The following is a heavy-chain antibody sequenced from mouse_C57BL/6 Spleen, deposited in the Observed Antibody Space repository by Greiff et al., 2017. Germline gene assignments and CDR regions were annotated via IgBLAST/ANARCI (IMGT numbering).Heavy chain of an antibody. Sequence: EVQLQESGPGMVKPSQSLSLTCTVTGYSITSGYDWHWIRHFPGNKLEWMGYISYSGSTNYNPSLKSRISLTHDTSKKQFFLKLNSVTTEDTATYYCARGEDAMYYWGQGTSVTVSS. CDR1: GYSITSGYD. V-gene: IGHV3-1*01. J-gene: IGHJ4*01. CDR3: ARGEDAMYY. CDR2: ISYSGST.